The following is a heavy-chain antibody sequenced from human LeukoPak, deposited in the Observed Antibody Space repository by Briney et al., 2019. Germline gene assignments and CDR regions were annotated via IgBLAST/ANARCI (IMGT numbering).Heavy chain of an antibody. D-gene: IGHD1-26*01. V-gene: IGHV1-69*13. CDR1: GYTFTSYG. Sequence: SVKVSCKASGYTFTSYGISWVRQAPGQGLEWMGGIIPIFGTASYAQKFQGRVTITADESTSTAYMELSSLRSEDTAVYYCARGGVYSGSRYYFDYWGQGTLVTVSS. J-gene: IGHJ4*02. CDR2: IIPIFGTA. CDR3: ARGGVYSGSRYYFDY.